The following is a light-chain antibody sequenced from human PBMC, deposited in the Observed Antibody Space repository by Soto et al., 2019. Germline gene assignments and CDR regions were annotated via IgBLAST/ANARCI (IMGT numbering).Light chain of an antibody. CDR1: QSVSGW. Sequence: DIQMTQSPATLSASVGDTVTVTCRASQSVSGWLAWYQQRPGKVPRLLIYAASTLQSGVPSRFSGSGSGTDFTLTIRSLQPEDVATYYCQKYNSAPRTFGQGTKVDIK. CDR2: AAS. V-gene: IGKV1-27*01. CDR3: QKYNSAPRT. J-gene: IGKJ1*01.